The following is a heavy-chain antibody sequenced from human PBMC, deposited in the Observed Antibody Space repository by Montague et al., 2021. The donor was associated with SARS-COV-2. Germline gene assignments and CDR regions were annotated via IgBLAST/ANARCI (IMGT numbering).Heavy chain of an antibody. J-gene: IGHJ4*02. CDR2: ISHSGST. CDR3: ARVGVIITWFYFDY. Sequence: SETLSLTCAVSGGSISSYYWSWIRQPPGKGLEWIGEISHSGSTNYNPSLKSRVTISVDTSKNQFSLKLSSVTAADTAVYYCARVGVIITWFYFDYWGQGTLVTVSS. V-gene: IGHV4-34*01. D-gene: IGHD3-22*01. CDR1: GGSISSYY.